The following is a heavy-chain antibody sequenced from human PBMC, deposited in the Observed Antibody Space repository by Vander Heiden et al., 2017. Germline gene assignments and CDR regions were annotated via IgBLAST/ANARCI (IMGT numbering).Heavy chain of an antibody. CDR1: GLPLSSYN. Sequence: EVQLVESGGGLVKPGGSLRLSCVASGLPLSSYNMNWVRRAPGKGLEWVSSIDSSPATYIYYADSVKGRFTISRDNAKNSLYLQMNSLRVEDTAVYYCARAPYYYGPHYYGMDVWGQGTTVTVSS. CDR3: ARAPYYYGPHYYGMDV. CDR2: IDSSPATYI. J-gene: IGHJ6*02. D-gene: IGHD3-10*01. V-gene: IGHV3-21*01.